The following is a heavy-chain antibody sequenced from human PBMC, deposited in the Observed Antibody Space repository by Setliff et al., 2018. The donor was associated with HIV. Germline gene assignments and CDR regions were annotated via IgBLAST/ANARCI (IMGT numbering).Heavy chain of an antibody. J-gene: IGHJ4*02. D-gene: IGHD1-20*01. CDR3: ARDYSRYTWNYFDY. Sequence: GGSLRLSCATSGFTFSNYWMSWVRQAPGKGLEWVANIKQDGSEKYYVDSVKGRFTISRDNAKKSLYLQMNSLRAEDTALYYCARDYSRYTWNYFDYWGQGTLVTVSS. CDR2: IKQDGSEK. V-gene: IGHV3-7*03. CDR1: GFTFSNYW.